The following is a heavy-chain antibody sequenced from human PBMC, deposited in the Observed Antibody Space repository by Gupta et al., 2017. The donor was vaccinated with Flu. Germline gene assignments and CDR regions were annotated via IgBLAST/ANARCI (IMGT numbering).Heavy chain of an antibody. CDR1: G. CDR2: ISYDGSNK. D-gene: IGHD3-3*01. V-gene: IGHV3-30*18. CDR3: AKDHEAWSGYYRASYYFDY. Sequence: GMHWVRQAPGKGLEWVAVISYDGSNKYYADSVKGRFTISRDNSKNTLYLQMNSLRAEDTAVYYCAKDHEAWSGYYRASYYFDYWGQGTLVTVSS. J-gene: IGHJ4*02.